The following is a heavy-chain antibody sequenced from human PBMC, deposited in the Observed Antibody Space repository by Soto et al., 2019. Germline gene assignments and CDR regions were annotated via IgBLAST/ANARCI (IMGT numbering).Heavy chain of an antibody. CDR2: IYYSGST. V-gene: IGHV4-39*01. CDR3: ANGKDGVRYYYGMDV. CDR1: GGSISSSSYY. J-gene: IGHJ6*02. Sequence: SETLSLTCTVSGGSISSSSYYWGWIRQPPGKGLEWIGSIYYSGSTYYNPSLKSRVTISVDTSKNQFSLKLSSVTAADTAVYYCANGKDGVRYYYGMDVWGQGSTVTVSS. D-gene: IGHD1-26*01.